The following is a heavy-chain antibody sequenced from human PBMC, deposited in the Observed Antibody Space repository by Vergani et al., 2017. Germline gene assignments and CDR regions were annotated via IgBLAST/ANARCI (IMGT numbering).Heavy chain of an antibody. Sequence: QVQLVQSGAEVKKPGASVKVSCKASGYTFTGYYMHWVRQAPGQGLEWMGWINPSGGSTSYAQKFQGRVTMTRDTSTSTVYMELSSLRSEDTAVYYCATGDTAMVFDYWGQGTLVTVSS. J-gene: IGHJ4*02. CDR3: ATGDTAMVFDY. CDR2: INPSGGST. D-gene: IGHD5-18*01. V-gene: IGHV1-46*01. CDR1: GYTFTGYY.